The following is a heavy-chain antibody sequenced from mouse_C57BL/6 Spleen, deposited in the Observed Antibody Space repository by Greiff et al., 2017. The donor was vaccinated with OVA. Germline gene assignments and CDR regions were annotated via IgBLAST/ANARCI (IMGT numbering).Heavy chain of an antibody. CDR3: TTFYYSNSFAY. D-gene: IGHD2-5*01. CDR1: GFNIKDYY. J-gene: IGHJ3*01. CDR2: IDPEDGDT. Sequence: DVQLQESWAELVRPGASVKLSCTASGFNIKDYYMHWVKQRPEQGLEWIGRIDPEDGDTEYAPKFQGKATMTADTSSNTAYLQLSSLTSEDTAVYYCTTFYYSNSFAYWGQGTLVTVSA. V-gene: IGHV14-1*01.